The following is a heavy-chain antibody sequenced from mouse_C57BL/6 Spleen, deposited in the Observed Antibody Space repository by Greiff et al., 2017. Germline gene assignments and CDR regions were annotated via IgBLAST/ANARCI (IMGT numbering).Heavy chain of an antibody. CDR2: IWSGGST. D-gene: IGHD2-4*01. V-gene: IGHV2-4*01. Sequence: VKLMESGPGLVQPSQSLSITCTVSGFSLTSYGVHWVRQPPGKGLEWLGVIWSGGSTDYNAAFISRLSISKDNSKSQVFFKMSSLQADDTAIYSCAPYDYDEAWFAYWGQGTLVTVSA. CDR1: GFSLTSYG. J-gene: IGHJ3*01. CDR3: APYDYDEAWFAY.